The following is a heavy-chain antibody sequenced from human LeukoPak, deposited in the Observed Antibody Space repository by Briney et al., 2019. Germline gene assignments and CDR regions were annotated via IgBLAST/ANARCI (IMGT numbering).Heavy chain of an antibody. D-gene: IGHD5-18*01. CDR1: GFIFSDFY. CDR2: ISNSGTIM. V-gene: IGHV3-11*01. J-gene: IGHJ4*02. Sequence: GGSLRLSCAASGFIFSDFYMSWLRQTPGKGLEWVSHISNSGTIMDYADSVKGRFTISRDNAKDTLYLEMSSLGVDDTAVYYCAKGHTYGMIWGQGAPVTVSS. CDR3: AKGHTYGMI.